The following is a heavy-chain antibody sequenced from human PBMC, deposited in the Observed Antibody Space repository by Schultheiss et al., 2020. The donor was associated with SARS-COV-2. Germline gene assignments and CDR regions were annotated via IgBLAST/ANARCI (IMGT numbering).Heavy chain of an antibody. CDR2: ISYDGSYK. V-gene: IGHV3-30*07. J-gene: IGHJ6*03. Sequence: GGSLRLSCAASGFTFSSYAMHWVRQAPGKGLEWVAVISYDGSYKYYADSVKGRFTISRDNAKNSLYLQMNSLRDEDTAVYYCARVPQQWLGYYYYMDVWGKGTTVTVSS. CDR3: ARVPQQWLGYYYYMDV. CDR1: GFTFSSYA. D-gene: IGHD6-19*01.